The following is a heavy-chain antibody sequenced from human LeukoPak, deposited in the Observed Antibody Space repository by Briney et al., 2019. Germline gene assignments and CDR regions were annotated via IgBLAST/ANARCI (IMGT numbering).Heavy chain of an antibody. CDR1: GFTFSSYG. D-gene: IGHD5-12*01. J-gene: IGHJ4*02. Sequence: GGSLRLSCAASGFTFSSYGMHWVRQAPGKGLEWVAVIPYDGSNKYYADSVKGRFTISRDNSKNTLYLQMNSLRAEDTAVYYCASGASGYDYRDYFDYWGQGTLVTVSS. V-gene: IGHV3-30*03. CDR3: ASGASGYDYRDYFDY. CDR2: IPYDGSNK.